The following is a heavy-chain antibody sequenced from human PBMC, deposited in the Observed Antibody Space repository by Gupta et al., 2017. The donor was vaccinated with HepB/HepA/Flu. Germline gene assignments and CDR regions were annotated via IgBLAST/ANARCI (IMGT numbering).Heavy chain of an antibody. CDR1: GGSISSYY. D-gene: IGHD2-8*01. CDR3: ARHPNLVYFDY. J-gene: IGHJ4*02. V-gene: IGHV4-59*08. CDR2: IYYSGST. Sequence: VKPSETLSLTCTVSGGSISSYYWSWIRQPPGKGLEWIGYIYYSGSTNYNPSLKSRVTISVDTSKNQFSLKLSSVTAADTAVYYCARHPNLVYFDYWGQGTLVTVSS.